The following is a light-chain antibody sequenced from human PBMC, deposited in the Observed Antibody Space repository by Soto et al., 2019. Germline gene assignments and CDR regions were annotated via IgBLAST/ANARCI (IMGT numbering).Light chain of an antibody. V-gene: IGKV1-5*01. J-gene: IGKJ1*01. CDR1: EYIDTS. Sequence: DIQITHSPSTLSVSLVDRITITFLASEYIDTSLAWFQQRPGKAPKVLIAGASGLMNGVPSTFSGSGSGTEFALTISSVQPDDFATYFCQNYDTFSWKFGQGTKVDIK. CDR3: QNYDTFSWK. CDR2: GAS.